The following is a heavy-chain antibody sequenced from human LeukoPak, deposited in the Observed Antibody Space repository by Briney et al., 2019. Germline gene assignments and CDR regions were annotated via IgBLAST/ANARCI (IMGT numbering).Heavy chain of an antibody. D-gene: IGHD3-22*01. CDR3: ARATYYYDSSGRPTPCLSDH. J-gene: IGHJ4*02. Sequence: SQTLSLTCTVSGASISSGGNDWSWIRQHPGKGLEWIGYIFYSGSTYYNPSLKSRVTISVDTSKNQFSLKLSPVTSADTAVYYCARATYYYDSSGRPTPCLSDHWGQGTLVTVSS. CDR2: IFYSGST. V-gene: IGHV4-31*03. CDR1: GASISSGGND.